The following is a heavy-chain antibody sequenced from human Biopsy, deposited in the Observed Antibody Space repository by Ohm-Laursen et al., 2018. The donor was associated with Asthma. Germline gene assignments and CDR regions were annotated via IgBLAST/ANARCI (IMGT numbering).Heavy chain of an antibody. D-gene: IGHD3-22*01. V-gene: IGHV3-30*03. Sequence: SSLRLSCAASGFTFSNYGMHWVRQAPGKGLEWVALVSSDGHNKYYEDSVKGRFTISRDNSRNRLYLQINRLTVEDSAVYFCARQSGQDYGDSSGFDIWGQGTKVAVSS. J-gene: IGHJ3*02. CDR3: ARQSGQDYGDSSGFDI. CDR2: VSSDGHNK. CDR1: GFTFSNYG.